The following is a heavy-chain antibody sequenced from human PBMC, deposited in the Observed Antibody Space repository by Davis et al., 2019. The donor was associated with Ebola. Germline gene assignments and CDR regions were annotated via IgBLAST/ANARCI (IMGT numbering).Heavy chain of an antibody. V-gene: IGHV4-39*07. CDR2: IYYSGST. Sequence: MPSETLSLTCTVPGGSISSSSYYWGWIRQPPGKGLEWIGSIYYSGSTYYNPSLKSRVTISVDTSKNQFSLKLSSVTAADTAVYYCARDRATVITLYHYYGMDVWGQGTTVTVSS. CDR1: GGSISSSSYY. D-gene: IGHD4-17*01. J-gene: IGHJ6*02. CDR3: ARDRATVITLYHYYGMDV.